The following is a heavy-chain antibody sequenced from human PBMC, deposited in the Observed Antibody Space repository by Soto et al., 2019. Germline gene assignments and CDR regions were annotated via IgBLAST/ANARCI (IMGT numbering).Heavy chain of an antibody. D-gene: IGHD3-10*01. V-gene: IGHV1-18*01. J-gene: IGHJ4*02. CDR1: GYTFTNSG. CDR2: ITTDKGKT. CDR3: AKDYYSSGSNYFDH. Sequence: ASVKVSCKTSGYTFTNSGISWVRQAPGQGLEWMGWITTDKGKTTYAQKFQGRVTMTTDTSTSTAYMELRSLRAEDTAVYYCAKDYYSSGSNYFDHWGQGTLVTVS.